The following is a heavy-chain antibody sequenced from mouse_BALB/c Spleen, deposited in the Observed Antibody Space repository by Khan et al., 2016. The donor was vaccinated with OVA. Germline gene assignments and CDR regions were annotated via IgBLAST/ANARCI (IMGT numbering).Heavy chain of an antibody. Sequence: EVKLLESGPGLVKPSQSLSLTCTVTGYSITSGYGWNWIRRFPGNKLEWMGYISYSGSTNYNPSLKSRISITRDTSKNQFFLQLNSVTTEDTATYYCAGTARIKYWGQGTTLTVSS. J-gene: IGHJ2*01. CDR3: AGTARIKY. CDR2: ISYSGST. V-gene: IGHV3-2*02. CDR1: GYSITSGYG. D-gene: IGHD1-2*01.